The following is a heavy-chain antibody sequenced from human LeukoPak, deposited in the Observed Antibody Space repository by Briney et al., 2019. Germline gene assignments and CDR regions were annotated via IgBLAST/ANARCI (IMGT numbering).Heavy chain of an antibody. Sequence: PGGSLRLSCVASGYTFDDYAMHWVRQAPGKGLEWVSGISWNSGSIGYADSVKGRFTISRDNAKNSLYLQMNSLRDEDTALYYCAKDRSYDSRKVFDYWGQGTLVTVSS. CDR1: GYTFDDYA. V-gene: IGHV3-9*01. J-gene: IGHJ4*02. D-gene: IGHD3-22*01. CDR2: ISWNSGSI. CDR3: AKDRSYDSRKVFDY.